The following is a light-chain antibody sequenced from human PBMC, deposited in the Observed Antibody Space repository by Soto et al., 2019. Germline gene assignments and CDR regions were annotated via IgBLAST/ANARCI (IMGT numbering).Light chain of an antibody. J-gene: IGKJ1*01. V-gene: IGKV1-39*01. CDR3: QQSYSSPQT. Sequence: GDRVTITCRASQSIRSYLNWYQQKLGRAPKLLIYTASNLQTGVPSRFSGSGSGTDFTLTITSLQPEDFATYYCQQSYSSPQTFGQGTKVEIK. CDR2: TAS. CDR1: QSIRSY.